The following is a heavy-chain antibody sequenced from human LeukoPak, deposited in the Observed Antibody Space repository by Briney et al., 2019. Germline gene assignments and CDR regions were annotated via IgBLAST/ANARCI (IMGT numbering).Heavy chain of an antibody. CDR3: ARGHTAVTRHFDF. D-gene: IGHD4-17*01. Sequence: SETLSLTCAVYGGSFSGYYWSWIRQPPGKGLEWIGEINHSGSTNYNPSLKSRVTISVDTSKNQFSPKLSSVTAADTAVYYCARGHTAVTRHFDFWGQGTLVTVSS. CDR2: INHSGST. J-gene: IGHJ4*02. CDR1: GGSFSGYY. V-gene: IGHV4-34*01.